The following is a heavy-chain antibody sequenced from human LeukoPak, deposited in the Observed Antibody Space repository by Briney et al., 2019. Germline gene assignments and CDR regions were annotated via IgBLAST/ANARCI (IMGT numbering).Heavy chain of an antibody. J-gene: IGHJ4*02. CDR3: GKTDIYFNPIDY. Sequence: PSGTLSLTCAVSGVSISSSEWWIWVRQPPGQGLEWIGEIHRDGRTRYNPSLKSRVTMSMNYSKNQFSLSVTSVTAADTAIYYCGKTDIYFNPIDYWGPGSLVTVSS. CDR2: IHRDGRT. CDR1: GVSISSSEW. V-gene: IGHV4-4*02. D-gene: IGHD3-9*01.